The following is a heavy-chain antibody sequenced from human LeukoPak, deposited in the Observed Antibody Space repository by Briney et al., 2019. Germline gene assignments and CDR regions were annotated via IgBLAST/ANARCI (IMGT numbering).Heavy chain of an antibody. V-gene: IGHV1-69*05. CDR1: GGTFSSYA. CDR2: IIPIFGTA. CDR3: ARGHTDITIFAVDHIPHAFDI. D-gene: IGHD3-3*01. Sequence: GASVKVSCKASGGTFSSYAISWVRQAPGQGLEWMGGIIPIFGTANSAQKFQGRLTITTDESTSTAYMELSSLRSEDTAVYYCARGHTDITIFAVDHIPHAFDIWGQGTMVTVSS. J-gene: IGHJ3*02.